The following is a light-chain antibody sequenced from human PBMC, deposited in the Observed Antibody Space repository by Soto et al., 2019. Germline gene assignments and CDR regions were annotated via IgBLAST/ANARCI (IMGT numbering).Light chain of an antibody. J-gene: IGLJ1*01. CDR1: SSDVGGYNY. CDR2: EVS. CDR3: SSYTSSSTQV. Sequence: QSALTQPASVSGSPGQSITISCTGTSSDVGGYNYVSWYQQHPGKAPKLMIYEVSNRPSGVSNSFSGSKSGNTASLTISGLQAEDEADYYCSSYTSSSTQVFGTGTKLTVL. V-gene: IGLV2-14*01.